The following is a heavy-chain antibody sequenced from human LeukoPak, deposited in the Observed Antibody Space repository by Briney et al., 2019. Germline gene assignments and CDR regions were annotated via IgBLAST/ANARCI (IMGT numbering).Heavy chain of an antibody. CDR1: GGTFSSYA. J-gene: IGHJ5*02. CDR3: ARALGVLWFQLDP. D-gene: IGHD3-10*01. V-gene: IGHV1-69*05. CDR2: IIPNFGTA. Sequence: SVKVSCKASGGTFSSYAISWVRQAPGQGLEWMGGIIPNFGTANYAQKFQGRVTITTDESTSTAYMELSSLRSEDTAVYYCARALGVLWFQLDPWGQGTLVTVSS.